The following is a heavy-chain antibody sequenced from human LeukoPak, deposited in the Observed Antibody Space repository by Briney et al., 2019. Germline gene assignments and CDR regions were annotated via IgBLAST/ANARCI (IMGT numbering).Heavy chain of an antibody. Sequence: GGSLRLSCAASGFTVSSNYMSWVRQAPGKGLEWVSSISGSSTYIFYADSVKGRFTIARDNAKNSLYLQMNSLRAEDTAVYYCASANSDFWSGYPGYFDYWGQGTLVTVSS. CDR2: ISGSSTYI. V-gene: IGHV3-21*01. CDR3: ASANSDFWSGYPGYFDY. J-gene: IGHJ4*02. D-gene: IGHD3-3*01. CDR1: GFTVSSNY.